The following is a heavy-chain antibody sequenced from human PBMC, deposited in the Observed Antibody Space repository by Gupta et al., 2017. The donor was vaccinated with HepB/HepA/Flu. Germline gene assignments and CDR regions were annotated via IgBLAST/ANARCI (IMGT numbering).Heavy chain of an antibody. D-gene: IGHD1-1*01. CDR1: GFTFSDSA. J-gene: IGHJ6*03. CDR3: TSETRQQLALETYYHYIDV. V-gene: IGHV3-73*02. Sequence: EVQLVESGGGLVQPGGSLKLSCAASGFTFSDSAMHWVRQASGKGLEWVGRIRDKANSYATEYAASMKGRFTISRDDSKNTAYLQMNTLKTEDTAVYYCTSETRQQLALETYYHYIDVWGKGTTVTVSS. CDR2: IRDKANSYAT.